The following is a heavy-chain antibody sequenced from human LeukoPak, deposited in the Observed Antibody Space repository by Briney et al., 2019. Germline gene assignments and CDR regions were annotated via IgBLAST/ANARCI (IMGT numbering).Heavy chain of an antibody. Sequence: GGSLRLSCAASGFTFSSYEMNWVRQAPGKGLEWVAFIRYDDKYYADSVKGRFTISRDNSKNTLYLQMSSLRADDTAVYYCAKDLKYYGSGSYWYWGQGTLVTVSS. CDR1: GFTFSSYE. CDR2: IRYDDK. D-gene: IGHD3-10*01. CDR3: AKDLKYYGSGSYWY. V-gene: IGHV3-30*02. J-gene: IGHJ4*02.